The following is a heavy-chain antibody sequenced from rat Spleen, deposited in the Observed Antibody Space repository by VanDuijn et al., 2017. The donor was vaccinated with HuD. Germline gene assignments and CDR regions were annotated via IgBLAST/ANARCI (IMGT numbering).Heavy chain of an antibody. CDR3: ARHFGY. CDR2: ISNSGGNT. V-gene: IGHV5-25*01. D-gene: IGHD4-3*01. CDR1: GFTFSNYY. Sequence: EVQVVESGGGLVQPGRSMKLSCAAPGFTFSNYYMAWVRQAPTKGLEWVASISNSGGNTYYRDSVKGRFTISRDNAKSTLYLQMDSLRSEDTATYYCARHFGYWGQGVMVTVSS. J-gene: IGHJ2*01.